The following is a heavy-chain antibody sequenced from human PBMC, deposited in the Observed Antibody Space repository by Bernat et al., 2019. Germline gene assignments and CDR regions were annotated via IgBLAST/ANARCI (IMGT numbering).Heavy chain of an antibody. V-gene: IGHV3-30*01. CDR3: ANGVVATGGFDY. Sequence: QVQLVESGGGVVQPGRSLRLSCAASGFTFSSYAMHWVRQAPGKGLEWVAVISYDGSNKYYADSVKGRFTISRDNSKNTLYLQMNSLRAEDTAVYYCANGVVATGGFDYWGQGTLVTVSS. J-gene: IGHJ4*02. CDR2: ISYDGSNK. CDR1: GFTFSSYA. D-gene: IGHD5-12*01.